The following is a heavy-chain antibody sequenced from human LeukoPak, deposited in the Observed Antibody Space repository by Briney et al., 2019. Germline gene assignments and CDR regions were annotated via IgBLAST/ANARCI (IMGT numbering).Heavy chain of an antibody. V-gene: IGHV3-21*01. J-gene: IGHJ5*02. CDR3: ARDRHSSSFMCDP. Sequence: GGSLRLSCAASGFTFSSYSMNWVRQAPGKWLEWVSSISSSSSYIYYADSVKGRFTISRDNAKNSLYLQMNSLRAEDTAVYYCARDRHSSSFMCDPWGQGTMVTVSS. D-gene: IGHD6-6*01. CDR1: GFTFSSYS. CDR2: ISSSSSYI.